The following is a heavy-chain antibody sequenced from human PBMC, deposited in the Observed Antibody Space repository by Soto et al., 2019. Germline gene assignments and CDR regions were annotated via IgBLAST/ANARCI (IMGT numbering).Heavy chain of an antibody. Sequence: GGSLRLSCTASGITFSNAWMTWVRQAPGKGLEWVGRIKSITDGGTTDYAAPVKGRFTIPRDDSKNTLYLQMNSLKTEDTAVYYCTTDLAYRRMTMAFDIWGQGTMVTVSS. D-gene: IGHD3-16*02. J-gene: IGHJ3*02. CDR2: IKSITDGGTT. CDR3: TTDLAYRRMTMAFDI. CDR1: GITFSNAW. V-gene: IGHV3-15*01.